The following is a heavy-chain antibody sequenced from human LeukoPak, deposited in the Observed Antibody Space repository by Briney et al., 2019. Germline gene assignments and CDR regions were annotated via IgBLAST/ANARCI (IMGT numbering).Heavy chain of an antibody. D-gene: IGHD1-26*01. Sequence: GGSLRLSCAASGFTFSSYWTHLVRQAPGKGLVWVSRIKNDGRSPSYADSVKGRFTISSDNAKNTVYLQIDSLGAEDTAVYYCARDPHGGSGSDPHDAFDIWGQGTMVTVSS. CDR3: ARDPHGGSGSDPHDAFDI. J-gene: IGHJ3*02. CDR1: GFTFSSYW. CDR2: IKNDGRSP. V-gene: IGHV3-74*01.